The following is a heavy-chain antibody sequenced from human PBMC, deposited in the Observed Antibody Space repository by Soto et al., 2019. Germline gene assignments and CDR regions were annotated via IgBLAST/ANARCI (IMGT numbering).Heavy chain of an antibody. CDR2: IKQDGSEK. CDR1: GFTFSSYW. Sequence: PGGSLRLSCAASGFTFSSYWMSWVRQAPGKGLEWVANIKQDGSEKYYVDSVKGRFTISRDNAKNSLYLQMNSLRAEDTAVYYCAILGTVMSLSLPYYYMDVWGKGTTVTVSS. J-gene: IGHJ6*03. CDR3: AILGTVMSLSLPYYYMDV. D-gene: IGHD4-4*01. V-gene: IGHV3-7*01.